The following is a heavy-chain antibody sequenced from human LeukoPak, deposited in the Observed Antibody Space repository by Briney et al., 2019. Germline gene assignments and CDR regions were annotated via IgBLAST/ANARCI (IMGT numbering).Heavy chain of an antibody. Sequence: SETLSLTCSVSGGSISSYFWNWIRQPPGKGLEWIGYISYSGSTSYNTSLKSRVTISVDTSKNQLSLKLSSVTAADTAVYYCARHTLTSRGPFDYWGQGTLVTVSS. CDR3: ARHTLTSRGPFDY. CDR2: ISYSGST. J-gene: IGHJ4*02. D-gene: IGHD2-2*01. CDR1: GGSISSYF. V-gene: IGHV4-59*08.